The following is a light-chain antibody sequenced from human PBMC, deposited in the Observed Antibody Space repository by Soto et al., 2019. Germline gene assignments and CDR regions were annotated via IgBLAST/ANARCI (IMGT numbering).Light chain of an antibody. J-gene: IGLJ1*01. Sequence: QLVLTQPPSASGTPGQRVTISCSGSSSNIGSNTVNWYQQLPGTAPKLLIYNNNQQPSGVPDRFSGSKSGTSASLAISGLQSEDEADYYCAAWDDSLNGLVFGTGTKVTVL. CDR2: NNN. V-gene: IGLV1-44*01. CDR3: AAWDDSLNGLV. CDR1: SSNIGSNT.